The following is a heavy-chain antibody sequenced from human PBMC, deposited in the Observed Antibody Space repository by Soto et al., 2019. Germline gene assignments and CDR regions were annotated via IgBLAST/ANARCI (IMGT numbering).Heavy chain of an antibody. CDR2: TYYRSKWYN. CDR3: AREGGIAAAGTFYYYGMDV. J-gene: IGHJ6*02. V-gene: IGHV6-1*01. Sequence: SQTLSLTCAISGDSFSSNSAAWNWIRQSPSRGLEWLGRTYYRSKWYNDYAVSVKSRITINPDTSKNQFSLQLNSVTPEDTAVYYCAREGGIAAAGTFYYYGMDVWGQGTTVTVSS. D-gene: IGHD6-13*01. CDR1: GDSFSSNSAA.